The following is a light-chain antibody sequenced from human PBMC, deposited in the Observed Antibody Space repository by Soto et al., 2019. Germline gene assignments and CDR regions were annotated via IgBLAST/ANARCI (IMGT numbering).Light chain of an antibody. CDR3: QVWDRNSDHYV. J-gene: IGLJ1*01. Sequence: SYDLTQPPSVSVAPGQTAKITCGGNNIRSKSVHWYQQKPGQAPVLVVHDDSDRPSGIPERFSGSNSGNTATLTISRVEAEDEADYFCQVWDRNSDHYVFGTGTKVTVL. CDR2: DDS. V-gene: IGLV3-21*02. CDR1: NIRSKS.